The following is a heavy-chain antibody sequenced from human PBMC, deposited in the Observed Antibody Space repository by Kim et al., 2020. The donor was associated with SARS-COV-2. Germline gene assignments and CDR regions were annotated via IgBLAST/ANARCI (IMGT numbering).Heavy chain of an antibody. V-gene: IGHV3-30*04. J-gene: IGHJ3*01. CDR3: ARGSIAAAGFLVF. D-gene: IGHD6-13*01. CDR2: ISYDGSNK. CDR1: GFTFSSYA. Sequence: GGSLRLSCAASGFTFSSYAMHWVRRAPGKGLEWVAVISYDGSNKYYADSVKGRFTISRDNSKNTLYLQMNSLRAEDTAVYYCARGSIAAAGFLVFWGQGTMVTVSS.